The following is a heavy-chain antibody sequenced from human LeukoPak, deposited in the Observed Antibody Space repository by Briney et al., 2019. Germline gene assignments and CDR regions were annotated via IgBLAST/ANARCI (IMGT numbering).Heavy chain of an antibody. CDR2: INPSGGST. CDR1: GYTFTSYY. J-gene: IGHJ3*02. V-gene: IGHV1-46*01. Sequence: GASVKVSCKASGYTFTSYYMHWVRQAPGQGLEWMGIINPSGGSTSYAQKFQDRVTITADKSTSTAYMELSSLRSDDTAVYYCARFMSAGDDAFDIWGQGTVVTVSS. CDR3: ARFMSAGDDAFDI. D-gene: IGHD6-13*01.